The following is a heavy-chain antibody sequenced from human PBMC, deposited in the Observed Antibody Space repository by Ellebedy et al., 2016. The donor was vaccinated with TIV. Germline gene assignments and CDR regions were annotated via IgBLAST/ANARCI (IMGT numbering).Heavy chain of an antibody. CDR2: ISASGSHT. Sequence: GESLKISCAASGFPFRSYAISWVRQAPGKGLEWVSVISASGSHTYYADSVKGRFTISRDNSKNTLYLQMNSLTREDTAVYYCAKELQYGSGRPIDYWGQGTLVTVAS. J-gene: IGHJ4*02. CDR1: GFPFRSYA. V-gene: IGHV3-23*01. D-gene: IGHD3-10*01. CDR3: AKELQYGSGRPIDY.